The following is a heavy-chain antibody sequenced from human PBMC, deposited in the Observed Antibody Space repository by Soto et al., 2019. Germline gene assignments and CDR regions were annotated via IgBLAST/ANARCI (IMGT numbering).Heavy chain of an antibody. CDR3: ARDGGAGDYYDSSGYYYGWFDP. J-gene: IGHJ5*02. CDR1: GGTFSSYA. V-gene: IGHV1-69*13. Sequence: ASVKVSCKASGGTFSSYAISWVRQAPGQGLEWMGGIIPIFGTANYAQKFQGRVTMTADESTSTAYMELSSLRSEDTAVYYCARDGGAGDYYDSSGYYYGWFDPWGQGTLVTVSS. CDR2: IIPIFGTA. D-gene: IGHD3-22*01.